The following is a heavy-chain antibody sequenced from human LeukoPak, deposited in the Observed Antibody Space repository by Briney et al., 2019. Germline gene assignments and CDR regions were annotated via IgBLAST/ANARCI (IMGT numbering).Heavy chain of an antibody. CDR1: GYTFTSYG. V-gene: IGHV1-18*01. D-gene: IGHD6-19*01. Sequence: ASVKVSCKASGYTFTSYGISWVRQAPGQGLEWMGWISAKKGNTDYAQKLQGRVTMTTDTSTSTAYMELRSLRSDDTAVYYCARDMYGSGRVPFDYWGQGTLVTVSS. J-gene: IGHJ4*02. CDR3: ARDMYGSGRVPFDY. CDR2: ISAKKGNT.